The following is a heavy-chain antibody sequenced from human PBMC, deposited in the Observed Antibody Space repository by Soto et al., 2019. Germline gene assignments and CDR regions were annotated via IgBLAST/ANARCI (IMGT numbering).Heavy chain of an antibody. CDR2: IYNSGGS. D-gene: IGHD3-16*01. CDR3: ARIPVDTYMIYWSDP. J-gene: IGHJ5*02. Sequence: PSETLSLTCRVSGASVRSGDYYWRCIRQAPGKGLEWIGYIYNSGGSYYNPSLKGRLTISIDTAKNQFSLKLNSVTAADTAVYYCARIPVDTYMIYWSDPWGQGTQVTVSS. CDR1: GASVRSGDYY. V-gene: IGHV4-30-4*02.